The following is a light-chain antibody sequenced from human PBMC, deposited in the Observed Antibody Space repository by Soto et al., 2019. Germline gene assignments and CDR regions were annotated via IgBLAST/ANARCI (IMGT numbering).Light chain of an antibody. V-gene: IGLV2-11*01. CDR2: DVT. J-gene: IGLJ1*01. CDR1: SSDFGDDKY. CDR3: CSYAGSYSYV. Sequence: QSALTQPASVSGSPGQSITVSCTGSSSDFGDDKYVSWYQQHPGKAPKLMIYDVTKRPSGVPNRFSGSKSGNRASLTISGLQAEDEADYYCCSYAGSYSYVFGVGTKLTVL.